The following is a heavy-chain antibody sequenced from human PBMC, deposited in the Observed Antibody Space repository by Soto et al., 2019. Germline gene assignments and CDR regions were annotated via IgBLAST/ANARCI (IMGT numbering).Heavy chain of an antibody. V-gene: IGHV3-30*18. CDR2: ISYDGSNK. D-gene: IGHD1-26*01. CDR1: GFTFSSYG. Sequence: VQLVESGGGLVKPGGSLRLSCAASGFTFSSYGMHWVRQAPGKGLEWVAVISYDGSNKYYADSVKGRFTISRDNSKNTLYLQMNSLRAEDTAVYYCAKDLRVGAPSGYWGQGTLVTVSS. J-gene: IGHJ4*02. CDR3: AKDLRVGAPSGY.